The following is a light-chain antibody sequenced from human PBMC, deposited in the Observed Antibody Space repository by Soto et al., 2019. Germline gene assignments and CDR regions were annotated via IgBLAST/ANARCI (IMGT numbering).Light chain of an antibody. Sequence: QSVLTQPPSVSGAQGQRVTISCTGSNSNIGAGYDVHWYQQLPGTAPKLLIYGHSNRPSGVPDRFSGSKSGTSASLAITGLQAEDEADYYCQSYDSSLSTYVFGTGTKLTVL. CDR3: QSYDSSLSTYV. J-gene: IGLJ1*01. CDR2: GHS. CDR1: NSNIGAGYD. V-gene: IGLV1-40*01.